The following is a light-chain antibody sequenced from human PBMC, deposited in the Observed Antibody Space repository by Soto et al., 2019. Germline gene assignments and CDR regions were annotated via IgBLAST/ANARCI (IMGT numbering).Light chain of an antibody. Sequence: QSVLTQPPSASGTPGQRVTISCSGSSSNIGGNTVNWYQQLPGTAPKLLIYRNNQRPSGVPDSISGSKSGTSATLAISGLQSVDEADYDCASWDDSLNGLYVFGTGTKVTFL. V-gene: IGLV1-44*01. CDR2: RNN. J-gene: IGLJ1*01. CDR1: SSNIGGNT. CDR3: ASWDDSLNGLYV.